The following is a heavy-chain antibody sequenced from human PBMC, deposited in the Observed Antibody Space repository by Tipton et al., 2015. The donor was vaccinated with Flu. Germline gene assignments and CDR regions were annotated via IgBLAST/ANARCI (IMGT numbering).Heavy chain of an antibody. CDR3: ARFKPQGSDYRITVVADAFDI. Sequence: TLSLTCTVSGGSISRGSYYYNWIRQPAGEGLEWIGRIYTNANTNYKASLKSRVTISIDASKNQFSLRLRSVTAADTAVYYCARFKPQGSDYRITVVADAFDIWGQGTMVTVSS. D-gene: IGHD3-10*01. CDR1: GGSISRGSYY. J-gene: IGHJ3*02. CDR2: IYTNANT. V-gene: IGHV4-61*02.